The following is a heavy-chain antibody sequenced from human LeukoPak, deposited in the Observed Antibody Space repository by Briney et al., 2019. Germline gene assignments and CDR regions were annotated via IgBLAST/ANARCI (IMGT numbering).Heavy chain of an antibody. V-gene: IGHV4-61*02. CDR3: AREGIVVVLFDY. Sequence: SETLSLTCTVSGGSISSGSYYWSWIRQPAGKGLEWIGRSYTSGSTNYNPSLKSRVTISVDTSKNQFSLKLSSVTAADTAVYYCAREGIVVVLFDYWGQGTLVTVSS. CDR2: SYTSGST. J-gene: IGHJ4*02. CDR1: GGSISSGSYY. D-gene: IGHD3-22*01.